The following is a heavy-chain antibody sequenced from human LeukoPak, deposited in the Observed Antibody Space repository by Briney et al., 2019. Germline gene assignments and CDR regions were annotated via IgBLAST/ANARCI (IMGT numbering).Heavy chain of an antibody. CDR2: MNPNSGKT. CDR3: ARDSYCSGGSCFDGQSNYYYYMDV. Sequence: RASVKVSCKASGYTFTSYDINWVRQAAGQGLEWMGWMNPNSGKTGYAQKFQGRVTMTRNTSISTAYMELSSLRSEDTAVYYCARDSYCSGGSCFDGQSNYYYYMDVGGKGTTVTVSS. V-gene: IGHV1-8*01. CDR1: GYTFTSYD. D-gene: IGHD2-15*01. J-gene: IGHJ6*03.